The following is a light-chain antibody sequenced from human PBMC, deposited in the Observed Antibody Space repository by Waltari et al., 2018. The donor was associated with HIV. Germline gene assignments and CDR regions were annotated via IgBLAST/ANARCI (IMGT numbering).Light chain of an antibody. V-gene: IGKV1-33*01. CDR2: DAS. CDR1: QDISSY. Sequence: DIQLTQSPSSLSASVGDRVTITCQASQDISSYLNWYQKKPGKAPKLLISDASDLETGVPSRFSGSGSGAHFTFTISSLQPADSATYYCQQYDNGPVTFGPGTKVEIK. CDR3: QQYDNGPVT. J-gene: IGKJ3*01.